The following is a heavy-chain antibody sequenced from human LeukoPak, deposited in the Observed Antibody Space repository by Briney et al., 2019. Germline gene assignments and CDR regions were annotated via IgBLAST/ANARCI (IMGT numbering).Heavy chain of an antibody. D-gene: IGHD3-3*01. Sequence: GGSLRLSCTASGFSFSNYNMNWVRQAPGKGLEWISYITSSSSVKQYADSVKGRFTVSRDNAKNSLYLEMNSLRDDDTGVYYCAREALGFDFWGQGTLVTVSS. V-gene: IGHV3-48*02. CDR1: GFSFSNYN. J-gene: IGHJ4*02. CDR3: AREALGFDF. CDR2: ITSSSSVK.